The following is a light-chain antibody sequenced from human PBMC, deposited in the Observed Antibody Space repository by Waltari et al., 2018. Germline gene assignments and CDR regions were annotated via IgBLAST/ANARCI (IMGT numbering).Light chain of an antibody. V-gene: IGKV3-20*01. CDR2: HTA. Sequence: EIVLTQSPGTLSLSPGARATLSCWASQSVGKYLAWYQQKPGQAPRLLIYHTANRATGIPDRFSGSGSGTDFSLTISRLEPEDFAVYYCQHYVRLPATFGQGTKVEIK. J-gene: IGKJ1*01. CDR1: QSVGKY. CDR3: QHYVRLPAT.